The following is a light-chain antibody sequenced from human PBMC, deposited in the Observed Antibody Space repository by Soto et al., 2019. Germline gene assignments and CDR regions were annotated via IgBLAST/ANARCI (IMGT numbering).Light chain of an antibody. J-gene: IGKJ3*01. V-gene: IGKV1-39*01. Sequence: DIQMTQSPSSLSASVGDSVTLTCRASQRLFSFLNWYQQRPGRAPKLLISTASKLQSGVPSRFSGSESGTEFTLTISSLQPEDFATYFCQQAYSVPFTFGAGTKVDVK. CDR1: QRLFSF. CDR3: QQAYSVPFT. CDR2: TAS.